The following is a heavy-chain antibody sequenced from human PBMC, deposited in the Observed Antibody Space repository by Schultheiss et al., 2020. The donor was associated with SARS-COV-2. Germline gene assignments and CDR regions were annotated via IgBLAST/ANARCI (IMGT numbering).Heavy chain of an antibody. Sequence: SETLSLTCAVYGGSFSGYYWSWIRQPPGKGLEWIGEINHSGSTNYNPSLKSRVTMSVDTSKNQFSLKLSSVTAVDTAVYYCARTPSLLCSSTSCYMGSIDYWGQGTLVTVSS. CDR3: ARTPSLLCSSTSCYMGSIDY. V-gene: IGHV4-34*01. CDR2: INHSGST. CDR1: GGSFSGYY. J-gene: IGHJ4*02. D-gene: IGHD2-2*02.